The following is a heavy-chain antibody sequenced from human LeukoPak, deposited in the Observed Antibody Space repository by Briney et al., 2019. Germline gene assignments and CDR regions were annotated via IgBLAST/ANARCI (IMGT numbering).Heavy chain of an antibody. V-gene: IGHV3-30-3*01. J-gene: IGHJ4*02. CDR3: ARDLGTAITSAFDY. D-gene: IGHD5-18*01. Sequence: PGGSQRLSCAASGFTFSSYAMHWVRQAPGKGLEWVAVISYDGSNKYYADSVKGRFTISRDNSKNTLYLQMNSLRAEDTAVYYCARDLGTAITSAFDYWGQGTLVTVSS. CDR2: ISYDGSNK. CDR1: GFTFSSYA.